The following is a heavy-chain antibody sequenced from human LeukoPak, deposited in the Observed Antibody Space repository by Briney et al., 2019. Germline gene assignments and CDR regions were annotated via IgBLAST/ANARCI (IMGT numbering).Heavy chain of an antibody. CDR3: ARVEGGYRGYNLGFGIAY. CDR2: IRSSSSIK. D-gene: IGHD5-12*01. J-gene: IGHJ4*02. Sequence: PGGSLRLSCAASGFTFSDYGMHWVRQAPGKGLEWVSHIRSSSSIKFYADSVKGRFTISRDNAKNSLYLQMNSLRDEDTAVYYCARVEGGYRGYNLGFGIAYWGQGTLVTVSS. CDR1: GFTFSDYG. V-gene: IGHV3-48*02.